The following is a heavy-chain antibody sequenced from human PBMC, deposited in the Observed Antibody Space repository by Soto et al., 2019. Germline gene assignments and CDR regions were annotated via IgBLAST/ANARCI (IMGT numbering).Heavy chain of an antibody. V-gene: IGHV1-2*02. D-gene: IGHD3-10*01. CDR3: ARDRFTMVRGARRRTNNWFDP. J-gene: IGHJ5*02. CDR1: GYTFTGYY. CDR2: INPNSGGT. Sequence: GASVKVSCKASGYTFTGYYMHWVRQAPGQGLEWMGWINPNSGGTNYAQKFQGRVTMTRDTSISTAYMELSRLRSDDTTVYYCARDRFTMVRGARRRTNNWFDPWGQGTLVTVSS.